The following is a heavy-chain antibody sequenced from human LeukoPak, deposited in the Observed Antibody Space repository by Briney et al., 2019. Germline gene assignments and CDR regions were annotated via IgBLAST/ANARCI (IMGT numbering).Heavy chain of an antibody. J-gene: IGHJ6*02. Sequence: GGSLRLSCAASGFTFSSYAMSWVRQAPGKGLELVSGISGSGGSSYYADSGKGRFTISRDNSKNTLYLQMNSLRAEDTAVYYCAKGGSGSYWSYGMDVWGQGTTVTVSS. CDR2: ISGSGGSS. V-gene: IGHV3-23*01. CDR1: GFTFSSYA. D-gene: IGHD3-10*01. CDR3: AKGGSGSYWSYGMDV.